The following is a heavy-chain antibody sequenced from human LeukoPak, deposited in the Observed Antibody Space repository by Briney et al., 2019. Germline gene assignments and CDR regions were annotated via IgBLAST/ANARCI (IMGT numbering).Heavy chain of an antibody. CDR2: IWYDGSNK. CDR3: ARDGAGSGMRAFDY. D-gene: IGHD3-10*01. Sequence: GRSLRLSCAASGFTFSSYGMHWVRQAPGKGLEWVAVIWYDGSNKYYADSVKGRFTISRDNSKNTLYLQMNSLRAEDTAVYYCARDGAGSGMRAFDYWGQGTLVTVSS. J-gene: IGHJ4*02. V-gene: IGHV3-33*01. CDR1: GFTFSSYG.